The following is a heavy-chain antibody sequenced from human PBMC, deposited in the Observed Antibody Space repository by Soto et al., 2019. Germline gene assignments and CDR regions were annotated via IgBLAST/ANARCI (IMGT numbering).Heavy chain of an antibody. Sequence: EVQLLESGGGLVQPGGSLRLSCVASGFSISTHALTWVRQAPGKGLEWVSSFSGRSGDTYYAASVKGRFTISGDSSKNTVILQMNSLRDEDTAVYYCARLPKGSTVTSWGQGTLVTVSS. D-gene: IGHD4-17*01. CDR1: GFSISTHA. J-gene: IGHJ4*02. V-gene: IGHV3-23*01. CDR2: FSGRSGDT. CDR3: ARLPKGSTVTS.